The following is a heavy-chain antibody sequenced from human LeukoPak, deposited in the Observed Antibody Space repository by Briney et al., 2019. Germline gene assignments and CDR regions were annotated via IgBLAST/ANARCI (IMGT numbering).Heavy chain of an antibody. CDR2: ISSSGSTI. D-gene: IGHD3-16*02. CDR3: ARGIPMITFGGVIARPYFDY. Sequence: GGSLRLSCAGSGFTVSSNYMNWVRQAPGKGLEWVSYISSSGSTIYYADSVKGRFTISRDNAKNSLYLQMNSLRAEDTAVYYCARGIPMITFGGVIARPYFDYWGQGTLVTVSS. V-gene: IGHV3-48*03. CDR1: GFTVSSNY. J-gene: IGHJ4*02.